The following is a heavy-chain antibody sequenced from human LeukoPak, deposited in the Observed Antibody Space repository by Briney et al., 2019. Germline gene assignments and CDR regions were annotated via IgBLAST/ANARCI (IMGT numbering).Heavy chain of an antibody. V-gene: IGHV3-15*01. D-gene: IGHD1-26*01. CDR1: GLTVSSNY. CDR2: IKSKTDGGTT. CDR3: VVGATPSDY. Sequence: GGSLRLSCAASGLTVSSNYMSWVRQAPGKGLEWVGRIKSKTDGGTTDYAAPVKGRFTISRDDSKSTLYLQMNSLKTEDTAVYYCVVGATPSDYWGQGTLVTVSS. J-gene: IGHJ4*02.